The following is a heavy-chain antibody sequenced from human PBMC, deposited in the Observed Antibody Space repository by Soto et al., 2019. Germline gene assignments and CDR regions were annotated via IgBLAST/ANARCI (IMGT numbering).Heavy chain of an antibody. CDR1: GYTFTSYD. CDR2: MNPNSGNT. Sequence: QVQLVQSGAEVKKPGASVKVSCKASGYTFTSYDINWVRQATGQGLEWMGWMNPNSGNTGYAQKFQGRVTMTRNTSISTAYMELSRLRSEDTAVYYCARGEIPRFLEWLSPNGMDVWGQGTTVTVSS. CDR3: ARGEIPRFLEWLSPNGMDV. V-gene: IGHV1-8*01. J-gene: IGHJ6*02. D-gene: IGHD3-3*01.